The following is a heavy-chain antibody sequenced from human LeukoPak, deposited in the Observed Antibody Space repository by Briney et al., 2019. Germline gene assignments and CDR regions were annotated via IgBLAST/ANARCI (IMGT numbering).Heavy chain of an antibody. D-gene: IGHD3-10*01. Sequence: PGRSLILSCGASGFIFSNYAIHLVRQAAGKGLEWVALISYDGRNQYYPDSVKGRFTMSRDNSQNAVHLQMTSLRPEDTAVYYCARDRRFGEYIDYWGQGTLVSVSS. J-gene: IGHJ4*02. CDR3: ARDRRFGEYIDY. V-gene: IGHV3-30*04. CDR2: ISYDGRNQ. CDR1: GFIFSNYA.